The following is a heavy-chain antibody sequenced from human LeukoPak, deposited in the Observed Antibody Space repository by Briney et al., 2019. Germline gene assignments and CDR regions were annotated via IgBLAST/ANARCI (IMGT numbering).Heavy chain of an antibody. CDR1: GFTFSSYA. CDR2: ISRNSGSI. J-gene: IGHJ6*02. CDR3: AKAKGYHYYYGMDV. Sequence: PGGSLRLSCAASGFTFSSYAMHWVRQAPGKGLEWVSGISRNSGSIGYADSVKGRFTISRDNAKNSLYLQMNSLRTEDTALYYCAKAKGYHYYYGMDVWGQGTTVTVSS. V-gene: IGHV3-9*01.